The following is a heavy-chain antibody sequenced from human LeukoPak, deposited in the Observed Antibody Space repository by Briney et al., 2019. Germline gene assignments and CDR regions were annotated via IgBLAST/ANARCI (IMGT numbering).Heavy chain of an antibody. CDR3: ARVPVPAAIHDNWFDP. J-gene: IGHJ5*02. V-gene: IGHV4-59*01. D-gene: IGHD2-2*01. Sequence: PSETLSLTCTVSGGSISSYYWSWIRQPPGKGLEWIGYIYYSGSTNYNPSLKSRVTISVDTSKNQFPLKLSSVTAADTAVYYCARVPVPAAIHDNWFDPWGQGTLVTVSS. CDR1: GGSISSYY. CDR2: IYYSGST.